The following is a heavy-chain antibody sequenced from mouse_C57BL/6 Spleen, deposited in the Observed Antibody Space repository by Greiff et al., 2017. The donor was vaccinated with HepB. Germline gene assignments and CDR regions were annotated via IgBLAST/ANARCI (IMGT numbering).Heavy chain of an antibody. Sequence: EVQLQQSGPELVKPGASVKISCKASGYTFTDYYMNWVKQSHGKSLEWIGDINPNNGGTSYNQKFKGKATLTVDKSSSTAYMELRSLTSEDSAVYYCARPIYSPMDYWGQGTSVTVSS. D-gene: IGHD2-1*01. V-gene: IGHV1-26*01. CDR2: INPNNGGT. CDR3: ARPIYSPMDY. J-gene: IGHJ4*01. CDR1: GYTFTDYY.